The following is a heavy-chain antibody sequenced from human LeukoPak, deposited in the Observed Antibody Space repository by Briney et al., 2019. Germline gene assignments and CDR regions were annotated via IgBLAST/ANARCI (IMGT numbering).Heavy chain of an antibody. Sequence: SETLSLTCTVSGGSISSYYWSWIRQPPGKGLEWIGYIYYSGSTNYNPSLKSRVTISVDTSKNQFSLKLSSVTAADTAVYYCARYFEADSSGYPDDAFDIWGQGTMVTVSS. CDR1: GGSISSYY. J-gene: IGHJ3*02. V-gene: IGHV4-59*01. CDR3: ARYFEADSSGYPDDAFDI. CDR2: IYYSGST. D-gene: IGHD3-22*01.